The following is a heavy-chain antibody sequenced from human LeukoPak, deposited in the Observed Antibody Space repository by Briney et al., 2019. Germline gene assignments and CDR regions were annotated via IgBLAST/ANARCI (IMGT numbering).Heavy chain of an antibody. V-gene: IGHV4-59*01. CDR2: IYYTGRA. CDR1: GGSIRRYY. D-gene: IGHD3-3*01. CDR3: ARGDFWSGAPTD. J-gene: IGHJ4*02. Sequence: PSETLSLTCTVSGGSIRRYYWSWIRQPPGTGLEWIGYIYYTGRADYNPSLKSRVSMSVDTSKNQFSLRVNSMTAADTAVYYCARGDFWSGAPTDWGQGTLVTVSS.